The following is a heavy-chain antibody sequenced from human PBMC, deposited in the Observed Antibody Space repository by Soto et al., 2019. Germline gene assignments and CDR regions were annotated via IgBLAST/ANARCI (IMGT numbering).Heavy chain of an antibody. J-gene: IGHJ5*02. CDR2: LNNYGST. D-gene: IGHD1-7*01. V-gene: IGHV4-4*07. Sequence: KTSETLSLTCTVSGGSISSYRWSWIRQPAGKGLEWIGRLNNYGSTHYNPSLKSRVTVSVDTSRNQFFLTLRSVTAADSAVYHCGRESGETWDYEASWGQGTPVTVSS. CDR3: GRESGETWDYEAS. CDR1: GGSISSYR.